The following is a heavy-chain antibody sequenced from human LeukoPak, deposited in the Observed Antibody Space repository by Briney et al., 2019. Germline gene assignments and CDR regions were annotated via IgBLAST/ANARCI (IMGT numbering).Heavy chain of an antibody. Sequence: GGSLRLSCAASGFTFSSYWMSWVRQARGKGLEWVANIKQDGSEKYYVDSVKGRFTISRDNAKNSLYLQMNSLRAEDTAVYYCARESRYQLKDPWGQGTLVTVSS. V-gene: IGHV3-7*01. CDR1: GFTFSSYW. J-gene: IGHJ5*02. D-gene: IGHD2-2*01. CDR3: ARESRYQLKDP. CDR2: IKQDGSEK.